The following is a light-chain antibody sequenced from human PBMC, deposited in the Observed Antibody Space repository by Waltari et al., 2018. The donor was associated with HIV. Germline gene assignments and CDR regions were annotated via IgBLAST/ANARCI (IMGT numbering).Light chain of an antibody. Sequence: DIQMTQSPSTLYASVGDRVTMTCRASQSITNWLAWYQQKPGKAPKLLIYRATSLESAVPSRFSGSGSGTEFTLTINSLQPDDFATYYCQNYNSYPYTFGQGTKVEIK. CDR2: RAT. CDR1: QSITNW. CDR3: QNYNSYPYT. J-gene: IGKJ2*01. V-gene: IGKV1-5*03.